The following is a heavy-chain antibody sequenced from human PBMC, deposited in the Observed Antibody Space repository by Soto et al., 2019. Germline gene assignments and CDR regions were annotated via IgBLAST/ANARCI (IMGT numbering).Heavy chain of an antibody. V-gene: IGHV3-23*01. CDR1: GFTFSSYA. Sequence: GGSLRLSCAASGFTFSSYAMSWVRQAPGKGLEWVSAISGSGGSTYYADSVKGRFTISRDNSKNTLYLQMNSLRAEDTAVYYCAKDPSYYDSREGAFDIWGQGTMVTVSS. CDR3: AKDPSYYDSREGAFDI. J-gene: IGHJ3*02. D-gene: IGHD3-22*01. CDR2: ISGSGGST.